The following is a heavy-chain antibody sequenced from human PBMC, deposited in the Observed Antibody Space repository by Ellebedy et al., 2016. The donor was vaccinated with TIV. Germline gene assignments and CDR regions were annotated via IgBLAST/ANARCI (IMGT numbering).Heavy chain of an antibody. CDR2: IIPIFGTA. CDR3: ARGRLPGPLNDNWFDP. CDR1: GGTFSSYA. Sequence: SVKVSCXASGGTFSSYAISWVRQAPGQGLEWMGGIIPIFGTANYAQKFQGRVTITADKSTSTAYMELSSLRSEDTAVYYCARGRLPGPLNDNWFDPWGQGTLVTVSS. J-gene: IGHJ5*02. V-gene: IGHV1-69*06. D-gene: IGHD5/OR15-5a*01.